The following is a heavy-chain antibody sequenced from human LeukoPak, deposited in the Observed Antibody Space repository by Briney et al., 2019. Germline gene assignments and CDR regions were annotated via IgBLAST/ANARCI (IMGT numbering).Heavy chain of an antibody. CDR3: AREESEVTTYVGGNYYYYGMDV. V-gene: IGHV3-11*01. Sequence: GGSLRLSCAASGFTFSDYYMSWLRQAPGKGLEWVSYISSSGSTIYYADSVKGRFTISRDNAKNSLYLQMNSLRAEDTAVYYCAREESEVTTYVGGNYYYYGMDVWGQGTTVTVSS. D-gene: IGHD4-17*01. J-gene: IGHJ6*02. CDR1: GFTFSDYY. CDR2: ISSSGSTI.